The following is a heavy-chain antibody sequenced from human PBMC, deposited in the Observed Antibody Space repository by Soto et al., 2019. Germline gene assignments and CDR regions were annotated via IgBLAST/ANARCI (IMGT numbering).Heavy chain of an antibody. J-gene: IGHJ6*02. CDR1: GCSISSGGYS. Sequence: SETLSLTCAFSGCSISSGGYSLSWIRQPPGRGLEWIGEINHSGSTNYNPSLKSRVTISVDTSKNQFSLKLSSVTAADTAVYYCARVGRMVRGVIITPPYYYYYGMDVWGQGTTVTVSS. CDR2: INHSGST. D-gene: IGHD3-10*01. CDR3: ARVGRMVRGVIITPPYYYYYGMDV. V-gene: IGHV4-34*01.